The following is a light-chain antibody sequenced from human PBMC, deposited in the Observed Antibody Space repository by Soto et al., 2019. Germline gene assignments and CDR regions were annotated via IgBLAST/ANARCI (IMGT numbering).Light chain of an antibody. CDR3: QQRSNWPPH. CDR1: QSVSSY. J-gene: IGKJ4*01. Sequence: EIVLTQSPATLSLSPGERATLSCRASQSVSSYLAWYQQKPGQAPRLLIYDASNRATGIPARFSGSGSGTDFTLTISSLDPEDFAVYYCQQRSNWPPHFGGGTKVEIK. V-gene: IGKV3-11*01. CDR2: DAS.